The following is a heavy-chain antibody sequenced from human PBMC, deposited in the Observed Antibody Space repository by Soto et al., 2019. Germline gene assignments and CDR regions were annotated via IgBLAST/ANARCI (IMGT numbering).Heavy chain of an antibody. J-gene: IGHJ5*02. Sequence: SETLSLTCTVSGGSISSYYWSWIRQPPGKGLEWIGYIYYSGSTNYNPSLKSRVTISVDTSKNQFSLKLSSVTAADTAVYYCARDGTYSSGWYFKDSWFDPWGQGTLVTVSS. CDR3: ARDGTYSSGWYFKDSWFDP. CDR2: IYYSGST. D-gene: IGHD6-19*01. CDR1: GGSISSYY. V-gene: IGHV4-59*01.